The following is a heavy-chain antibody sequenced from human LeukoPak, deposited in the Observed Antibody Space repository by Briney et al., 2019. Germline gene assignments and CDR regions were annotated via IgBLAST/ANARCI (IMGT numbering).Heavy chain of an antibody. D-gene: IGHD5-18*01. CDR1: GGSISSYY. J-gene: IGHJ4*02. V-gene: IGHV4-59*08. CDR2: IYYSGST. Sequence: SETLSLTCTVSGGSISSYYWNWIRQPPGRGLEWIGYIYYSGSTNYNPSLKSRVTISVDTSKNQFSLKLSSVTAADTAVYYCARHAAMDPFDYWGQGTLVTVSS. CDR3: ARHAAMDPFDY.